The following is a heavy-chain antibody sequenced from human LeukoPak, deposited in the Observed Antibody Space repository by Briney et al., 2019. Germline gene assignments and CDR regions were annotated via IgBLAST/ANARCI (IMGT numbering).Heavy chain of an antibody. CDR2: IYYSGST. CDR1: GGSISSSSYY. Sequence: PSETLSLTCTVSGGSISSSSYYWGWIRQPPGKGLEWIGSIYYSGSTYYNPSLKSRVTISVDTSKNQFSLKLSSVTAADTAVYYCARSRIAAADHAEYFQHWGQGTLVTVSS. V-gene: IGHV4-39*01. J-gene: IGHJ1*01. D-gene: IGHD6-13*01. CDR3: ARSRIAAADHAEYFQH.